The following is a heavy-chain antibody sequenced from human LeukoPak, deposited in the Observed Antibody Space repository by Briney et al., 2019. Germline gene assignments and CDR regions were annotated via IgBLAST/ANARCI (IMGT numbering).Heavy chain of an antibody. D-gene: IGHD4-23*01. CDR3: ANLGRRLRWPQFDY. Sequence: GGSLRLSCAASGFTFSSYAMSWVRQAPGKGLEWVSAISGSGGSTYYADSVKGRFTISRDNSKNTLYLQMNSLRAEDTAVYYCANLGRRLRWPQFDYWGQGTLVTVSS. J-gene: IGHJ4*02. CDR1: GFTFSSYA. V-gene: IGHV3-23*01. CDR2: ISGSGGST.